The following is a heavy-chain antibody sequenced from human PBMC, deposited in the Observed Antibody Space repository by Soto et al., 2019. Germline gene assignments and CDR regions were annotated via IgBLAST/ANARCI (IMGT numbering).Heavy chain of an antibody. Sequence: ASVKVSCKASGYTFTSYAMHWVRQAPGQRLEWMGWINAGNGNTKYSQKFQGRVTITRDTSASTAYMELSSLRSEDTAVYYCARRAGSYSSSYPNDYWGQGTLVTVSS. CDR1: GYTFTSYA. J-gene: IGHJ4*02. V-gene: IGHV1-3*01. D-gene: IGHD6-6*01. CDR2: INAGNGNT. CDR3: ARRAGSYSSSYPNDY.